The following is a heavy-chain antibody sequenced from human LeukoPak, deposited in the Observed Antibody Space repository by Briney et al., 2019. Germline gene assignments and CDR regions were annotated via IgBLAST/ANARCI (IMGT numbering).Heavy chain of an antibody. D-gene: IGHD5-12*01. Sequence: GASVKVSCKASGYTFTSYGISWVRQAPGQGLEWMGWISAYNGNTNYAQKLQGRVTMTTDTSTSTAYMELSSLRSEDTAVYYCARDGVSPMVATAGWFDPWGQGTLVTVSS. V-gene: IGHV1-18*01. CDR3: ARDGVSPMVATAGWFDP. CDR2: ISAYNGNT. CDR1: GYTFTSYG. J-gene: IGHJ5*02.